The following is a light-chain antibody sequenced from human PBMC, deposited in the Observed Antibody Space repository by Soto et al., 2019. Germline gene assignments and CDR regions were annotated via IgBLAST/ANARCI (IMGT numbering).Light chain of an antibody. CDR2: GAS. CDR1: QSVTTN. J-gene: IGKJ4*01. CDR3: QQYHNWPPLT. Sequence: EIVVTKSPVTRPVWTAEKRTIFCWASQSVTTNLAWYQQKPGQAPRLLIYGASTRATGVPARFSASGSGTEFTLTISTLQSADSAVYYCQQYHNWPPLTFGGGTKVDIK. V-gene: IGKV3-15*01.